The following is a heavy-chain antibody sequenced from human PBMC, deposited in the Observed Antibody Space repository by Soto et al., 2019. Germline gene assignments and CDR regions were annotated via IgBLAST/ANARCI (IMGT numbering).Heavy chain of an antibody. Sequence: QVQLVQSGAEVKKPGASVKVSCKASGYTFSSYGISWVRQAPGQGLEWMGRISAYNGNTNYAQKLQGRVTMTTDTSTSTAYRELRSLRSDDTAVYYCARDRGYNWNYGWFDPWGQGTLVNVSS. CDR1: GYTFSSYG. CDR3: ARDRGYNWNYGWFDP. J-gene: IGHJ5*02. V-gene: IGHV1-18*01. D-gene: IGHD1-7*01. CDR2: ISAYNGNT.